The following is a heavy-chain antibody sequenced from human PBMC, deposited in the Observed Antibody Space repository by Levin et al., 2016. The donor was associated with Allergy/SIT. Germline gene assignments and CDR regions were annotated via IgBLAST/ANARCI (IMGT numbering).Heavy chain of an antibody. V-gene: IGHV3-20*03. J-gene: IGHJ6*02. CDR3: ARDSLSDLPAHSYYYYGMDV. D-gene: IGHD1-14*01. Sequence: VRQAPGKGLEWVSGINWNGGSTGYADSVKGRFTISRDNAKNSLYLQMNSLRAEDTAVYYCARDSLSDLPAHSYYYYGMDVWGQGTTVTVSS. CDR2: INWNGGST.